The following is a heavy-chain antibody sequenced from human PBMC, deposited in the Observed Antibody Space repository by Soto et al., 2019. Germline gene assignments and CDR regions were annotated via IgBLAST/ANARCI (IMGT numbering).Heavy chain of an antibody. CDR1: GGSISSCSYY. Sequence: SETRSLTCTVSGGSISSCSYYWGWIRQPPGKGLEWIGSIYYSGSTYYNPSLKSRVTISVDTSKNQFSLKLSSVTAADTAVYYCARQNRFGELLFYFAYWAQGTLVTVSS. V-gene: IGHV4-39*01. CDR3: ARQNRFGELLFYFAY. CDR2: IYYSGST. D-gene: IGHD3-10*01. J-gene: IGHJ4*02.